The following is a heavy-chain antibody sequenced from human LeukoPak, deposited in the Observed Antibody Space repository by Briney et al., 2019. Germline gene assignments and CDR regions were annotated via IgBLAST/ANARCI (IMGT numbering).Heavy chain of an antibody. CDR3: ATPGKIVATTGAEYFQH. J-gene: IGHJ1*01. V-gene: IGHV1-69*13. Sequence: SVKVSCKASGGTFSSYAISGVRQAPGQGLEWMGGIIPIFGTANYAQKFQGRVTITADESTSTAYMELSSLRSEDTAVYYCATPGKIVATTGAEYFQHWGQGTLVTVSS. D-gene: IGHD5-12*01. CDR2: IIPIFGTA. CDR1: GGTFSSYA.